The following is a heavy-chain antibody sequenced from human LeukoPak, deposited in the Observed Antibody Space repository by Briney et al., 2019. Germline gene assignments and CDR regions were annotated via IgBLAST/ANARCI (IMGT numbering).Heavy chain of an antibody. CDR3: ARDGSDYCIDY. D-gene: IGHD4-11*01. V-gene: IGHV3-21*01. J-gene: IGHJ4*02. Sequence: GGSLRLSCVASGFSFSTYSMDWVRQAPGKGLEWVSAIDSRGNSIYYADSVKGRFTISRDNAKNSLYLQMNSPRAEDTAVYYCARDGSDYCIDYWGQGTLVTVSS. CDR2: IDSRGNSI. CDR1: GFSFSTYS.